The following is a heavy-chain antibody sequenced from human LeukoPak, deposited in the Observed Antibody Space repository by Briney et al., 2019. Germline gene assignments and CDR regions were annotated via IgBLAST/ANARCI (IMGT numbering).Heavy chain of an antibody. CDR3: ARLPQNYGGNARFDS. Sequence: PGGSLRLSCAASGFTVSSNYMSWVRQAPGKGLEWVSVIYSGGSTYYADSVKGRFTISRDNSKNTLYLQMNSLRAEDTAVYYCARLPQNYGGNARFDSWGQGTLVTVSS. J-gene: IGHJ4*02. CDR1: GFTVSSNY. CDR2: IYSGGST. V-gene: IGHV3-53*01. D-gene: IGHD4-23*01.